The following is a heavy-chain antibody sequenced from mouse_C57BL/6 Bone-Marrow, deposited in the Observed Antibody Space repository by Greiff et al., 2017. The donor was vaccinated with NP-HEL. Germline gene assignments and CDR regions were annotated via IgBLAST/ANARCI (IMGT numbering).Heavy chain of an antibody. V-gene: IGHV1-81*01. J-gene: IGHJ2*01. D-gene: IGHD4-1*01. Sequence: QVQLQQSGAELARPGASVTLSCKASGYTFTSYGISWVKQRTGQGLEWIGEIYPRSGNNYYNEKFKGKATLTADKSSSTAYMELHSLTSEDAAVYFCARMLGREFDYWGQGTTLTVSS. CDR2: IYPRSGNN. CDR1: GYTFTSYG. CDR3: ARMLGREFDY.